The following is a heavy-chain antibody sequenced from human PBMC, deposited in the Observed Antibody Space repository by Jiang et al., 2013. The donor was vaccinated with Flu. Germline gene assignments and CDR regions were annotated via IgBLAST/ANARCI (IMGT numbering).Heavy chain of an antibody. Sequence: GYTFTSYDINWVRQATGQGLEWMGWMNPNSGNTGYAQKFQGRVTMTRNTSISTAYMELSSLRSEDTAVYYCARALRGSYVGNAPGDYWGQGTLVTVSS. CDR2: MNPNSGNT. CDR1: GYTFTSYD. D-gene: IGHD1-26*01. CDR3: ARALRGSYVGNAPGDY. J-gene: IGHJ4*02. V-gene: IGHV1-8*01.